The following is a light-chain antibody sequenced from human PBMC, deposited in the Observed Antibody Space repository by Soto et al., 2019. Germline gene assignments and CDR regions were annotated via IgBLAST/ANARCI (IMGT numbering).Light chain of an antibody. CDR3: QQRSNWPPIT. CDR2: DAS. CDR1: QSVSSY. Sequence: DMVLTQSPATLSLSPGERATLSCRASQSVSSYLAWYQQKPGQAPRLLIYDASNRATGIPARFSGSGSGTDFTLTISSLEPEDFAVYYCQQRSNWPPITFGQGTRLEIK. V-gene: IGKV3-11*01. J-gene: IGKJ5*01.